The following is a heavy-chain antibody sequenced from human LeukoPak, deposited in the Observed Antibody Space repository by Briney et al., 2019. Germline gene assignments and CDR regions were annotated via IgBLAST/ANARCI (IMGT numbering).Heavy chain of an antibody. CDR1: GYTFTSYG. Sequence: ASVKVSCKASGYTFTSYGISWVRQAPGQGLEWMGWISAYNGNTNYAQKLQGRVTMTTDTSTSTAYMELRSLRSDDAAVYYCARDLGGNSLYYFDYWGQGTLVTVSS. CDR3: ARDLGGNSLYYFDY. D-gene: IGHD4-23*01. V-gene: IGHV1-18*01. CDR2: ISAYNGNT. J-gene: IGHJ4*02.